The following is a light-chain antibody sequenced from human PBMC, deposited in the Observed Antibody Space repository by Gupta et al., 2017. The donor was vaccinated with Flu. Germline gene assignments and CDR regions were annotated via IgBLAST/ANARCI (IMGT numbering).Light chain of an antibody. CDR2: RAS. CDR1: QSVSSN. CDR3: QQYNDWPPYS. J-gene: IGKJ2*03. V-gene: IGKV3-15*01. Sequence: ITYSSATLSVSPGERVTLSCRASQSVSSNLAWYQQKPGQAPRLLIYRASTRATGIPDRFSGSGSGTEFTLTISSLQSEDFAVYYCQQYNDWPPYSFGQGTKLEIK.